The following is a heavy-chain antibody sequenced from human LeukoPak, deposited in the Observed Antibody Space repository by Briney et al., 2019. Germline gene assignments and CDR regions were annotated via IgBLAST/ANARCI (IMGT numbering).Heavy chain of an antibody. J-gene: IGHJ4*02. CDR1: GFAFTGNF. CDR2: IYTGGDT. V-gene: IGHV3-53*01. D-gene: IGHD3-22*01. CDR3: AKDVSYNYDQSGGGY. Sequence: PGGSLRLSCAASGFAFTGNFMNWVRQAPGKGLEWVSVIYTGGDTYYTDSVRGRFSICRDNAKNTLYLKMNSLRAEDTAVYYYAKDVSYNYDQSGGGYWGQGTLVTVSS.